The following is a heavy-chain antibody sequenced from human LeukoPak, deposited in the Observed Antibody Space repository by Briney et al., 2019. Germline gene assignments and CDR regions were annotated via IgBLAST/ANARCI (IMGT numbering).Heavy chain of an antibody. CDR2: IYYSGNT. J-gene: IGHJ3*02. CDR1: GGSISSSSYY. Sequence: KPSETLSLTCTVSGGSISSSSYYWGWIRQPPGKGLEWIGSIYYSGNTYYNPSLKSRVTISVDTSKNQFSLKLSSVTAADTAVYYCAASQDYYDSSGYYFGKTGHDAFDIWGQGTMVTVSS. V-gene: IGHV4-39*01. CDR3: AASQDYYDSSGYYFGKTGHDAFDI. D-gene: IGHD3-22*01.